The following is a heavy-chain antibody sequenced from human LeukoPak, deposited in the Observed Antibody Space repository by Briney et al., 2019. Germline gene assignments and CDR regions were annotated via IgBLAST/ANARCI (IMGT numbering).Heavy chain of an antibody. J-gene: IGHJ4*02. Sequence: PGGSLRLSCAAPGFTFSSYAMSWVRQAPGKGLEWVSAISGSGGSTYYADSVKGRFTISRDNSKNTLYLQMNSLRAEDTAVYYCAKGTLWELPLAPFDYWGQGTLVTVSS. CDR1: GFTFSSYA. CDR2: ISGSGGST. CDR3: AKGTLWELPLAPFDY. D-gene: IGHD1-26*01. V-gene: IGHV3-23*01.